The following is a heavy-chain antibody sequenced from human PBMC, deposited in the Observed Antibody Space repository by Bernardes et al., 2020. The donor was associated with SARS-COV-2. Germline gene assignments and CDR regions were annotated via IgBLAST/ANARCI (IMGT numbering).Heavy chain of an antibody. J-gene: IGHJ6*03. CDR1: GGSISSYY. CDR2: IYYSGST. CDR3: ARAGGYSYGYHYYYYMDG. V-gene: IGHV4-59*01. D-gene: IGHD5-18*01. Sequence: SETLSLTCTVSGGSISSYYWSWIRQPPGKGLEWIGYIYYSGSTNYNPSLKSRVTISVDTAKNQFSLKLSSVTAADTTVYYCARAGGYSYGYHYYYYMDGGGKGTTVTVSS.